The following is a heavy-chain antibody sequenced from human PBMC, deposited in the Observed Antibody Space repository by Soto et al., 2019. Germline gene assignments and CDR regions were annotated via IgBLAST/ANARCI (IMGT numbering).Heavy chain of an antibody. CDR2: IYHSGST. V-gene: IGHV4-38-2*01. CDR3: ARSNYDILTGYLYHFDY. D-gene: IGHD3-9*01. CDR1: GYSISSGYY. Sequence: AETLSLTCAVSGYSISSGYYLGWVLQPPWRGLEWIGSIYHSGSTYYNPSLKSRVTISVDTSKNQFSLKLSSVTAADTAVYYCARSNYDILTGYLYHFDYWGQGTTVTVSS. J-gene: IGHJ4*03.